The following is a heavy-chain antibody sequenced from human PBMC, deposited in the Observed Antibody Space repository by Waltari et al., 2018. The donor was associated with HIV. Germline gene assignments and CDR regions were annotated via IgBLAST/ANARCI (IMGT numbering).Heavy chain of an antibody. D-gene: IGHD3-9*01. Sequence: QVQLVESGGGVVQPGRSLRLSCAASGFTFSSYGMHWVRQAPGKGLMLVDVIWYDGRNKYYADSGKVRFTISRDNSKNTLYLQMNSLRAEDTAMYYCAKGVDILGNWFDPWGQGTLVTVSS. V-gene: IGHV3-30*18. CDR2: IWYDGRNK. CDR3: AKGVDILGNWFDP. CDR1: GFTFSSYG. J-gene: IGHJ5*02.